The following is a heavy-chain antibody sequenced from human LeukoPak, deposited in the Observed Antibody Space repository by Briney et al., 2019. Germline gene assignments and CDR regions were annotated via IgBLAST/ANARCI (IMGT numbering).Heavy chain of an antibody. J-gene: IGHJ3*02. CDR1: GGTFSSYA. CDR2: MIPIFGTA. CDR3: ARESYDSHLDAFDI. D-gene: IGHD3-3*01. V-gene: IGHV1-69*13. Sequence: SVKVSCKASGGTFSSYAISWVRQAPGQGLEWMGGMIPIFGTANYAQKFQGRVTITADESTSTAYMELSSLRSEDTAVYYCARESYDSHLDAFDIWGQGTMVTVSS.